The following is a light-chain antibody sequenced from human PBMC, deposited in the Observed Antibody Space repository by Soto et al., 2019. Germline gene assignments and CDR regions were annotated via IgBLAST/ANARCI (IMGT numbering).Light chain of an antibody. V-gene: IGKV1-5*01. CDR2: AAS. Sequence: DIQMTQSPSRLSASVGDRVTITCRASQSIAYWLAWYQQKPGKAPNLLIYAASTLETGVPSRFSGSGYGTDFTLTISSLEPEDFAVYYCQQRSNWPLTLGGGTKVDIK. J-gene: IGKJ4*01. CDR1: QSIAYW. CDR3: QQRSNWPLT.